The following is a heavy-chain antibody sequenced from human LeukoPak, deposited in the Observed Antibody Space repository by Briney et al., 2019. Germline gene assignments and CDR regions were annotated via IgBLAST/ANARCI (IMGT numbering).Heavy chain of an antibody. D-gene: IGHD6-19*01. CDR3: AEEYGSAWFFAY. V-gene: IGHV3-23*01. Sequence: GGSLRLSCAASGFIFSTYAMSWVRQAPGKGLEWVSAISGSGAGTYYADSVKGRFTISRDNSKNTLYLQMSSLKPEDTARYNCAEEYGSAWFFAYTGPGALVTVSS. CDR2: ISGSGAGT. CDR1: GFIFSTYA. J-gene: IGHJ4*01.